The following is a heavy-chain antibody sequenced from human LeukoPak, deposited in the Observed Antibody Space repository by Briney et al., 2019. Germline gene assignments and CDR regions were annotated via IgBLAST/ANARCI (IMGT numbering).Heavy chain of an antibody. D-gene: IGHD6-13*01. CDR3: ARGSSSWLDYYMDV. V-gene: IGHV4-4*07. J-gene: IGHJ6*03. Sequence: SETLSLTCTVSGGSISSHYWSWIRQPAGKGLEWIGRIYTSGSTNYNPSLKSRVTMSVDTSKNQFSLKLSSVTAADTAVYYCARGSSSWLDYYMDVWGKGTTVTVSS. CDR1: GGSISSHY. CDR2: IYTSGST.